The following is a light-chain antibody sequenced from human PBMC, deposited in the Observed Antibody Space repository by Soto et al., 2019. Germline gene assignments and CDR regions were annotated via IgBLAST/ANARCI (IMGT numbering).Light chain of an antibody. Sequence: QSALTQPPSVSGSPGHSVAISCTGTSNDVGSYNRVSWYQQPPGAAPKLMIYEVSNRPSGVPDRFPGSKSGNTASLTISGLQAEDEADYYCNSYTGSSTYVFGTGTKLTVL. CDR2: EVS. CDR1: SNDVGSYNR. V-gene: IGLV2-18*02. J-gene: IGLJ1*01. CDR3: NSYTGSSTYV.